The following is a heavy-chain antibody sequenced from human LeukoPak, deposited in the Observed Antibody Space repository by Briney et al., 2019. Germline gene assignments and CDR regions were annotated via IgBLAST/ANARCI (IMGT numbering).Heavy chain of an antibody. CDR1: GDSISSSSYY. Sequence: SSETLSLTCIVSGDSISSSSYYWGWIRRPPGKGLEWIGSIYYSGSTYYNPSPKSRVTISVDTSKNQFSLKLSSVTAADTAVYYCARGSFYGYRPEWDYWGQGTLVTVSS. CDR2: IYYSGST. CDR3: ARGSFYGYRPEWDY. J-gene: IGHJ4*02. V-gene: IGHV4-39*01. D-gene: IGHD3-10*01.